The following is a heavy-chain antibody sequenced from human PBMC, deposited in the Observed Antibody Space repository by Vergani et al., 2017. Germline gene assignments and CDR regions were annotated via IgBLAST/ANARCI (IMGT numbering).Heavy chain of an antibody. V-gene: IGHV1-2*02. J-gene: IGHJ4*02. CDR3: ARVHGDYAPPGDGRID. Sequence: QVQLVQSGAEVRKPGASVKVSCKASGYSLSDHYIHWVRQAPGQGFEWMGRLDPHTGDTKYAQKLQGRVTMTRDTSTSTGYMELRSLRSDDTAVYYCARVHGDYAPPGDGRIDWGQGTLVTVSS. CDR1: GYSLSDHY. CDR2: LDPHTGDT. D-gene: IGHD4-17*01.